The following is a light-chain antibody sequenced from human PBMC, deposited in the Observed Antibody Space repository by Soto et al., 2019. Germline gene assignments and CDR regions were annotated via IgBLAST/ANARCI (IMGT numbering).Light chain of an antibody. V-gene: IGKV3-20*01. CDR1: QSVSSSY. CDR3: QQYCSSPRT. CDR2: AAS. J-gene: IGKJ5*01. Sequence: EIGLTQSPGTLSLSPGERATLSCRASQSVSSSYLAWYQQKPGQTPRLLIYAASSRATGIPDRFSGSGSGTDFTLTISRLEPEDCAVYYCQQYCSSPRTFGQGTRLEIK.